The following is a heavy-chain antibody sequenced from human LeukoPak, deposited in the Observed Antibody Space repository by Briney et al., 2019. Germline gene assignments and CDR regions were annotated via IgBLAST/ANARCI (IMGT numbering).Heavy chain of an antibody. J-gene: IGHJ4*02. CDR1: GITIRNYG. Sequence: PGGTLRLSCAASGITIRNYGMTWVRQTPGRGLQWVSSINNSGTRTFYEDSVRGRFTISRDDSKNTLYLQMNSLRAEDTAVYYCAKDLVAVAGPFDYWGQGTLVTVSS. D-gene: IGHD6-19*01. CDR3: AKDLVAVAGPFDY. V-gene: IGHV3-23*05. CDR2: INNSGTRT.